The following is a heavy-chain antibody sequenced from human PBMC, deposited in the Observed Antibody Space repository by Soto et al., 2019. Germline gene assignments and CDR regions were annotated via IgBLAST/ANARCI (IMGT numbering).Heavy chain of an antibody. CDR3: ARGYSGYVSIYYYYGMDV. J-gene: IGHJ6*02. D-gene: IGHD5-12*01. CDR2: MNHNSGNT. V-gene: IGHV1-8*01. Sequence: QVQLVQSGAEVKKPGASVKVSCKASGYTFTSYDINWVRQATGQGLEWMGWMNHNSGNTGYAQKFQGRVTMTRNTSISTAYMELSSLRSEDTAVYYCARGYSGYVSIYYYYGMDVWGQGTTVTVSS. CDR1: GYTFTSYD.